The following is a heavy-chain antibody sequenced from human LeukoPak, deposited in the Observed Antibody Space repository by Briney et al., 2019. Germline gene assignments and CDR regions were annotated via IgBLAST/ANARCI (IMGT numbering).Heavy chain of an antibody. CDR3: ARDYGDVGAFDI. Sequence: GGSLRRSCAASGFTVSTYLMSWVPQAPGKGLEGGSDIKEDGSDKYYVDSVKGRFTVARDNAKKSLDLHGNSLRAEDTAVYYCARDYGDVGAFDIWGQGTMVTVSS. J-gene: IGHJ3*02. V-gene: IGHV3-7*01. CDR2: IKEDGSDK. CDR1: GFTVSTYL. D-gene: IGHD7-27*01.